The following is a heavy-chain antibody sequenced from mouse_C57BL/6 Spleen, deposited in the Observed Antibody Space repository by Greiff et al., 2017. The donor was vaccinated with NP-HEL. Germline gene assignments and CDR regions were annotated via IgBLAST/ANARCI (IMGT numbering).Heavy chain of an antibody. J-gene: IGHJ2*01. Sequence: QVQLQQSGPGLVQPSQSLSITCTVSGFSLTSYGVHWVRQSPGKGLEWLGVIWSGGSTDYNAAFISRLSISKDNSKSQVVFKMNSLQADDTAIYYCARKGGYSPFDYWGQGTTLTVSS. V-gene: IGHV2-2*01. D-gene: IGHD2-3*01. CDR2: IWSGGST. CDR3: ARKGGYSPFDY. CDR1: GFSLTSYG.